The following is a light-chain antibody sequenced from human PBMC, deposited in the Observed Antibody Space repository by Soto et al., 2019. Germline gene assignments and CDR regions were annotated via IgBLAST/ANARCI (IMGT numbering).Light chain of an antibody. CDR3: QQYVSSPQT. CDR2: ASS. CDR1: QGISSY. V-gene: IGKV1-8*01. J-gene: IGKJ1*01. Sequence: AIRMTQSPSSFSASTGDRVTITCRASQGISSYLGWYQQRPGEAPKLRIYASSSLQSGVPSRFSGSGSGTDFTLTISRLEPEDFAMYFCQQYVSSPQTFGQGTKVDIK.